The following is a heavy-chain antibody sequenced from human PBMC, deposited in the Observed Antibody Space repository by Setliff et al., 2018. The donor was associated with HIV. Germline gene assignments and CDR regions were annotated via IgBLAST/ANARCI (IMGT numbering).Heavy chain of an antibody. D-gene: IGHD3-9*01. V-gene: IGHV3-7*01. CDR1: GFTFTNYW. Sequence: GGSLRLSCAASGFTFTNYWMAWIRQAPGRGLEWAAIISNDGGREYYVDSMEGRFTISRDDAKNSLYLQMDSLRAEDTAVYYCVRDRDWAFDYWGQGILVTVSS. CDR3: VRDRDWAFDY. CDR2: ISNDGGRE. J-gene: IGHJ4*02.